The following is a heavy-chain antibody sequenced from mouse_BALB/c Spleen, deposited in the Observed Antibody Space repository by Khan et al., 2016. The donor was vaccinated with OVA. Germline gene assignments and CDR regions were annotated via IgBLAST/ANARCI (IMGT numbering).Heavy chain of an antibody. CDR2: TNPTNGRT. V-gene: IGHV1S81*02. CDR1: GYTFTSYW. J-gene: IGHJ2*01. Sequence: QVQLKQSGAELVKAGASVKMSCKASGYTFTSYWMHWVKQRLGQGLEWFAETNPTNGRTYYNEKFKSKATLTADKSSSTAYMLLRGRTFEDSAVYYWSRIKKIVATYFDYWGQGTTLTVSS. D-gene: IGHD1-1*01. CDR3: SRIKKIVATYFDY.